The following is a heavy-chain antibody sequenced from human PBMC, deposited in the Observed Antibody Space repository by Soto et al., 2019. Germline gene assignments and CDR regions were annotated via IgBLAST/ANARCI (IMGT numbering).Heavy chain of an antibody. CDR3: ARDGSDSSGWYNWFDP. CDR1: GFTFSSYS. D-gene: IGHD6-19*01. V-gene: IGHV3-48*02. Sequence: EVQLVESGGGLVQPGGSLRLSCAASGFTFSSYSMNWVRQAPGKGLEWVSYISSSSSTIYYADSVKGRFNISRDNAKNSLYLQMNSLRDEDTAVYYCARDGSDSSGWYNWFDPWGQGTLVTVSS. CDR2: ISSSSSTI. J-gene: IGHJ5*02.